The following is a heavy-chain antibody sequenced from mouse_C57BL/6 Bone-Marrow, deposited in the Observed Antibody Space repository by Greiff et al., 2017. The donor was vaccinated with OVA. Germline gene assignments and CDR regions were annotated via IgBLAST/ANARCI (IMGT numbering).Heavy chain of an antibody. Sequence: QVQLQQPGAELVKPGASVKLSCKASGYTFTSYWMHWVKQRPGQGLEWIGMINPNSGSTNYNEKFKSKATLTVDKTASTAYMQLSSLTSEGSSVYYCARRVRYAMDYWGQGTTVTVSS. CDR2: INPNSGST. V-gene: IGHV1-64*01. J-gene: IGHJ4*01. CDR3: ARRVRYAMDY. CDR1: GYTFTSYW.